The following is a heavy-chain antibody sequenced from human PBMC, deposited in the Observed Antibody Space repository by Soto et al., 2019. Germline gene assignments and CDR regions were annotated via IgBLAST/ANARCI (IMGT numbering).Heavy chain of an antibody. CDR3: AKDGDFWSGVIDY. D-gene: IGHD3-3*01. CDR2: ISWNSGSI. J-gene: IGHJ4*02. CDR1: GFTFDDYA. V-gene: IGHV3-9*01. Sequence: EVQLVESGGGLVQPGSSLRLSCAASGFTFDDYAMHWVRQAPGKGLEWVSGISWNSGSIGYADSVKGRFTISRDNAKNSLYLQMNSLRAEDTALYYCAKDGDFWSGVIDYWGQGTLVTVSS.